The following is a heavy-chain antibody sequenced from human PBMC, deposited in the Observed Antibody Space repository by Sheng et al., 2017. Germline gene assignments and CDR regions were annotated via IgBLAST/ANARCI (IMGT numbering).Heavy chain of an antibody. D-gene: IGHD4-17*01. CDR2: HPYSLVQ. CDR1: GGTFSSYA. J-gene: IGHJ5*02. V-gene: IGHV1-69*05. CDR3: ARVGFDYGDRNWFDP. Sequence: QVQLVQSGAEVKKPGSSVKVSCKASGGTFSSYAISWVRQAPGQGLEWMGGDHPYSLVQQTNAQKFQGRVTITTDESTSTAYMELSSLRSEDTAVYYCARVGFDYGDRNWFDPWGDGTVVTVSS.